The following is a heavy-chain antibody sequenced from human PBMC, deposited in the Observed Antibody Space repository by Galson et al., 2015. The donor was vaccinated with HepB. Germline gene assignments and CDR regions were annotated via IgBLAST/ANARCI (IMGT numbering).Heavy chain of an antibody. CDR3: ARLSSRYYSDY. J-gene: IGHJ4*02. D-gene: IGHD3-22*01. V-gene: IGHV3-72*01. Sequence: SLRLSCAASGFTFSDHFMDWVRQTSGKGLEWVGRSRNNAGGCTSEYAASVKGRFTISRDDSKISLHLQMNSLKNDDTAVYYCARLSSRYYSDYWGQGTLVTVSS. CDR2: SRNNAGGCTS. CDR1: GFTFSDHF.